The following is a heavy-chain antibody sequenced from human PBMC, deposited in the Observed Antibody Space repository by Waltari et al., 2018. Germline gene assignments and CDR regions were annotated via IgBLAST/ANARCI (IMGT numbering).Heavy chain of an antibody. CDR1: GDSIGSGYYY. V-gene: IGHV4-39*07. CDR2: IYFAGRT. J-gene: IGHJ3*02. CDR3: AREVGGSSWSTTPRGDAFDI. D-gene: IGHD6-13*01. Sequence: QLQLRESGPGLLKPSETLSLTCSVSGDSIGSGYYYWGWIRQAPGKGLEWIGSIYFAGRTYDNPALKSRLTISVDTSKNQFSLRLSSVTAADTAVYYCAREVGGSSWSTTPRGDAFDIWGQGTMVTVSS.